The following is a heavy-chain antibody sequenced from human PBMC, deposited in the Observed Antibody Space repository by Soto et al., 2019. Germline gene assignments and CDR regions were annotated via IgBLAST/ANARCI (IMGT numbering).Heavy chain of an antibody. CDR2: IYWDDDK. J-gene: IGHJ4*02. Sequence: QITLKESGPTLVKPTQTLTLTCTFSGFSLSTSVVGVGWLRQPPGKALEWLALIYWDDDKRDIPSLKSRLTITKDTSKNQVVLTMTNMDPVDTDTYYCEHRIGYYDIFTGYSDVGEFDYWGQGTLVTVSS. V-gene: IGHV2-5*02. CDR1: GFSLSTSVVG. CDR3: EHRIGYYDIFTGYSDVGEFDY. D-gene: IGHD3-9*01.